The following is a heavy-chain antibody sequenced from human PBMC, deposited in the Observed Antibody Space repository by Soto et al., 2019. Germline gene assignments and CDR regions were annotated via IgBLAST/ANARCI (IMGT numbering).Heavy chain of an antibody. Sequence: GGSLRHSCAASGFTFNTYAMNWVRQAPGKGLEWVSAISGSGGSTYYADSVKGRFTISRDNSKNTLYLQMNSLRAEDTAVYYCAKGATSSWYGGQFDCWGQGTQVTVSS. J-gene: IGHJ4*02. D-gene: IGHD6-13*01. CDR3: AKGATSSWYGGQFDC. V-gene: IGHV3-23*01. CDR2: ISGSGGST. CDR1: GFTFNTYA.